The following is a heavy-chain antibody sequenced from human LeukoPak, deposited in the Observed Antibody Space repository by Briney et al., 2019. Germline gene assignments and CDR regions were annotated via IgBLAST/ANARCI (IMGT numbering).Heavy chain of an antibody. CDR1: GGSISSGGYY. D-gene: IGHD2-15*01. V-gene: IGHV4-31*03. Sequence: PSETLSLTCTVSGGSISSGGYYWSWIRQHPGKGLEWIGYIYYSGSTYYNPSLKSRVTISVDTSKNQFSLKLSSVTAADTAVYYCASLCSGGSCYEENFDYWGQGTQVTVSS. J-gene: IGHJ4*02. CDR3: ASLCSGGSCYEENFDY. CDR2: IYYSGST.